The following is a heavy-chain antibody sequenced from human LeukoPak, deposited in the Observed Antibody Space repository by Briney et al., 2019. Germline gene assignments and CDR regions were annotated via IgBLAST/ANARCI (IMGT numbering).Heavy chain of an antibody. CDR1: GFTFSRYS. J-gene: IGHJ4*02. Sequence: PGGSLRLSCAASGFTFSRYSMNWVRQAPGKGLEWVSSISSSSSYIYYADSVKGRFTISRDNAKNSLYLQMNSLRAEDTAVYYCARDLRLWFGDWGQGTLVTVSS. CDR2: ISSSSSYI. D-gene: IGHD3-10*01. CDR3: ARDLRLWFGD. V-gene: IGHV3-21*01.